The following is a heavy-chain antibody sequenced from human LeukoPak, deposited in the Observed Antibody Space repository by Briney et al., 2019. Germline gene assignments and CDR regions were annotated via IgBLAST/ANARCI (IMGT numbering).Heavy chain of an antibody. CDR3: ASSSIRYCSSTSCALPFDY. Sequence: GGSLRLSCAASGFTVSSNYMSWVRQAPGKGLEWVSVIYSGGSTYYADSVKGRFTISRDNSKNALYLQMNSLRAEDTAVYYCASSSIRYCSSTSCALPFDYWGQGTLVTVSS. J-gene: IGHJ4*02. V-gene: IGHV3-53*01. D-gene: IGHD2-2*01. CDR1: GFTVSSNY. CDR2: IYSGGST.